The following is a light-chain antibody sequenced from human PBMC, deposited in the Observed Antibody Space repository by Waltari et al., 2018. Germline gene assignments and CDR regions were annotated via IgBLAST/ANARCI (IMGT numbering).Light chain of an antibody. V-gene: IGKV1-9*01. Sequence: DIYLTQSPSFLHAAVGDRVTITCRASQDIHSYLAWYQLRPGQAPRLIIYVASKLQSGVPSRFSGSGTGTDFTLTISGLQPEDFATYYCQHLNSYPLNFGGGTKVEIK. CDR1: QDIHSY. CDR3: QHLNSYPLN. J-gene: IGKJ4*01. CDR2: VAS.